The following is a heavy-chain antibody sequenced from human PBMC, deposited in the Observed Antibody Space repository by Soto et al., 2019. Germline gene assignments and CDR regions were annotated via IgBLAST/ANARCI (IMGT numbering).Heavy chain of an antibody. CDR3: ASPPYWGY. CDR2: IYSAGST. V-gene: IGHV3-66*01. CDR1: GFAVSSNY. Sequence: GGSLRLSCAASGFAVSSNYMTWVRQAPGKGLEWVSVIYSAGSTYYADSVKGRFTVSRDNSKNTLYLQMNSLRGDDTAVYYCASPPYWGYWGQGILVTVSS. D-gene: IGHD7-27*01. J-gene: IGHJ4*02.